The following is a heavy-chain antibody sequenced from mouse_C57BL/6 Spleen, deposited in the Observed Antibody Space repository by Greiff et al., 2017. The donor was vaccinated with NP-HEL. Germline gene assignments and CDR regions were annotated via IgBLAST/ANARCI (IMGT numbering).Heavy chain of an antibody. J-gene: IGHJ4*01. CDR2: IWSGGST. CDR1: GFSLTSYG. Sequence: VQGVESGPGLVQPSQSLSITCTVSGFSLTSYGVHWVRQSPGKGLEWLGVIWSGGSTDYNAAFISRLSISKDNSKSQVFFKMNSLQADDTAIYYCARRDPTVVARGAMDYWGQGTSVTVSS. CDR3: ARRDPTVVARGAMDY. V-gene: IGHV2-2*01. D-gene: IGHD1-1*01.